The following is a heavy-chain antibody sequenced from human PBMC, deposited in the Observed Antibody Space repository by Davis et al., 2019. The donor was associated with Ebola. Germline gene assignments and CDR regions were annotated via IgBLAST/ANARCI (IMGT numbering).Heavy chain of an antibody. J-gene: IGHJ6*02. D-gene: IGHD2/OR15-2a*01. CDR2: LNGDGNQI. Sequence: GESLKISCVGSGFTLTDRWMHWVRQAPGKGLVWVSRLNGDGNQIHYADSLEGRFTISRDNAKDSLSLHMNGLRDDDTAVYYCARRILGNSRGGVDVWGQGTTVTVSS. CDR3: ARRILGNSRGGVDV. CDR1: GFTLTDRW. V-gene: IGHV3-74*01.